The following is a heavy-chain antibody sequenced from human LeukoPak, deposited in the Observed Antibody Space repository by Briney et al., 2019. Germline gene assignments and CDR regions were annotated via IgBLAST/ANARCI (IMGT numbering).Heavy chain of an antibody. J-gene: IGHJ6*03. CDR3: ARDGFVSSGWYDWYYYMDV. V-gene: IGHV1-46*01. CDR1: GYTFTSYY. Sequence: ASVKVSCKASGYTFTSYYMHWVRQAPGQGLEGMGLINPSGGSTSYAQKFQGRVTMTRDTSTSTVYMELSSLRSEDTAVYYCARDGFVSSGWYDWYYYMDVWGKGTTVTVSS. CDR2: INPSGGST. D-gene: IGHD6-19*01.